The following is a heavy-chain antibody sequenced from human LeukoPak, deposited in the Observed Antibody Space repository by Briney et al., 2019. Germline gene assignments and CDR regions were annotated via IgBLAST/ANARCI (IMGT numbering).Heavy chain of an antibody. CDR2: ISYDGSNK. CDR3: AKGLEQWLVRQLSVDP. V-gene: IGHV3-30*18. Sequence: GGSLRLSCAASGCTFSSYGMHWVRQAPGKGLEWVAVISYDGSNKYYADSVKGRFTISRDNSKNTLYLQMNSLRAEDTAVYYCAKGLEQWLVRQLSVDPWGQGTLVSVSS. CDR1: GCTFSSYG. D-gene: IGHD6-19*01. J-gene: IGHJ5*02.